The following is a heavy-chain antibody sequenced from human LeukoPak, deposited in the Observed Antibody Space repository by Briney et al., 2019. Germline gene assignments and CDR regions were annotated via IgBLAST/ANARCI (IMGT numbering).Heavy chain of an antibody. Sequence: GGSLRLSCAASGFTFNDFGMSRVRQAPGKGLEWVSSINWNGDNTRYADSVKGRFTISRDNAKNTLYLEMHSLRVEDTAIYYCAREGSYLNSGGSYYLHWLDPWGQGTLVTVSS. CDR3: AREGSYLNSGGSYYLHWLDP. CDR1: GFTFNDFG. V-gene: IGHV3-20*04. CDR2: INWNGDNT. J-gene: IGHJ5*02. D-gene: IGHD3-22*01.